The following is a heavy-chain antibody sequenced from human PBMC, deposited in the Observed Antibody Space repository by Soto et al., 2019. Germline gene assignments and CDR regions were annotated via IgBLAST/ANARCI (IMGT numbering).Heavy chain of an antibody. CDR2: ISGSGGST. CDR3: AKSGGDFWSGYYYYYGMDV. J-gene: IGHJ6*02. Sequence: GGSLRLSCAASGFTFSSYAMSWVRQAPGKGLEWVSAISGSGGSTYYADSVKGRFTISRDNSKNTLYLQMNSLRAEDTAVYYCAKSGGDFWSGYYYYYGMDVWGQGTTVTVSS. V-gene: IGHV3-23*01. D-gene: IGHD3-3*01. CDR1: GFTFSSYA.